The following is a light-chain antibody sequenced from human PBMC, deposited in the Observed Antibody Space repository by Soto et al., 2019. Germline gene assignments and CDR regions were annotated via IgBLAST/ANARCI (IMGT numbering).Light chain of an antibody. J-gene: IGLJ1*01. V-gene: IGLV2-23*02. CDR2: EVN. Sequence: QSALTQPASVSGSPGQSITISCTGTSSNVGSYKLVSWYQQHPGKAPKLMMFEVNERPSGVSNRFSGSKSGNTASLTISGLKVEDEADYYCCSSGGSPTYVFGTGTKLTVL. CDR1: SSNVGSYKL. CDR3: CSSGGSPTYV.